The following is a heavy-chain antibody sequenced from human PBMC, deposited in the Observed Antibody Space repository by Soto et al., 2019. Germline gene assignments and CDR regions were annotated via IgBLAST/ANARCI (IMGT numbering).Heavy chain of an antibody. D-gene: IGHD3-16*01. Sequence: SETLSLTCAIYGASFSPYHWSWIRQSPGKGLEWIGEVNLSGNTYYTPSFQTRVTMSVDASKTPFSLTMGSLTAVDTAIYYCARSPRFYSYVLSNSTYWGQGALVTVSS. J-gene: IGHJ4*02. V-gene: IGHV4-34*01. CDR3: ARSPRFYSYVLSNSTY. CDR1: GASFSPYH. CDR2: VNLSGNT.